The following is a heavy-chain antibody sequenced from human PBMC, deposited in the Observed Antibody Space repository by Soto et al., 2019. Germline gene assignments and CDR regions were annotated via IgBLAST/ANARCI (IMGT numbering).Heavy chain of an antibody. Sequence: SETLFLTCTVSGGSITSYYWSWIRQPPGKGLEWIGYIYFSGSANYNPSLKSRVTISVDTSKNQFSLKLSSVTAADTAVYYCARRYSGYGDYWGQGTLVTVSS. CDR2: IYFSGSA. CDR1: GGSITSYY. J-gene: IGHJ4*02. V-gene: IGHV4-59*08. D-gene: IGHD5-12*01. CDR3: ARRYSGYGDY.